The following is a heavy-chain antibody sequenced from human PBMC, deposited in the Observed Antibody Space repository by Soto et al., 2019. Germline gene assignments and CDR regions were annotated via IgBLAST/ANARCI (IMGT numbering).Heavy chain of an antibody. CDR1: GFTFSSYA. D-gene: IGHD2-15*01. J-gene: IGHJ4*02. CDR2: ISGSGGST. Sequence: PGGSLRLSCAASGFTFSSYAMSWVRQAPGKGLEWVSAISGSGGSTYYADSVKGRFTISRDNSKNTLYLQMNSLRAEDTAVYYCAKDSGPEHLGYCSGGSCLLHTDFDYWGQGTLVTVSS. CDR3: AKDSGPEHLGYCSGGSCLLHTDFDY. V-gene: IGHV3-23*01.